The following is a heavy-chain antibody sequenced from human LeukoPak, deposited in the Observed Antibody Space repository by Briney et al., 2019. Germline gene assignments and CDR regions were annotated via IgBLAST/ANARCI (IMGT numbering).Heavy chain of an antibody. CDR3: AKGYNWNDSY. CDR1: GFTFSTYG. CDR2: ISFGGSNK. Sequence: GGSLRLSCAASGFTFSTYGMHWVRQAPGKGLEWVAVISFGGSNKYYADSVKGRFTISRDNSKNTLYLQMNSLRAEDTAVYYRAKGYNWNDSYWGQGTLVTVSS. D-gene: IGHD1-1*01. J-gene: IGHJ4*02. V-gene: IGHV3-30*18.